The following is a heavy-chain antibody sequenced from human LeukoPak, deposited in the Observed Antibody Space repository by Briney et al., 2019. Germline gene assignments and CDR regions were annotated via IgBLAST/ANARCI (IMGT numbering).Heavy chain of an antibody. CDR3: AFTVTTNGYYMDV. Sequence: PSETLSLTCTVSGGSISSYYWSWIRQPPGKGLEWIGYIYYSGSTNYNPSLKSRVTISVDTSKNQFSLKLSSVTAADTAVYYCAFTVTTNGYYMDVWGKGTTVTVSS. D-gene: IGHD4-17*01. J-gene: IGHJ6*03. CDR2: IYYSGST. V-gene: IGHV4-59*01. CDR1: GGSISSYY.